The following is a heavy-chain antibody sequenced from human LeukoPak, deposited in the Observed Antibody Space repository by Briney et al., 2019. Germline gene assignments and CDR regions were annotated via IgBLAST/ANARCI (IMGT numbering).Heavy chain of an antibody. CDR3: GRAPRPVAWNWFDP. J-gene: IGHJ5*02. Sequence: GGSLRLSCTASGFTFGDYAMSWFRQAPGKGLEWVGFIRSTAYGGTTEYAASMKGRFTISRDDSKSIAYLQMNSLKTDDTAVYYCGRAPRPVAWNWFDPWGQGTLVTVPS. V-gene: IGHV3-49*03. D-gene: IGHD2-15*01. CDR2: IRSTAYGGTT. CDR1: GFTFGDYA.